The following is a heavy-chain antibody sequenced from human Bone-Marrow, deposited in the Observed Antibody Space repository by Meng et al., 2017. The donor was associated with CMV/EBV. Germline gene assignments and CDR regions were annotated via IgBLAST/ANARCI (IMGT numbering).Heavy chain of an antibody. CDR1: GFTFRSYA. Sequence: GESLKISCAASGFTFRSYAMHWVRQAPGKGLEWVAVISYDGSNKYYADSVKGRFTISRDNSKNTLYLQMNSLRAEDTAVYYCAKVFCGGGSTSGCSQPYDPFAYWGQGPLVTVSS. CDR3: AKVFCGGGSTSGCSQPYDPFAY. D-gene: IGHD2-21*01. CDR2: ISYDGSNK. J-gene: IGHJ4*02. V-gene: IGHV3-30-3*01.